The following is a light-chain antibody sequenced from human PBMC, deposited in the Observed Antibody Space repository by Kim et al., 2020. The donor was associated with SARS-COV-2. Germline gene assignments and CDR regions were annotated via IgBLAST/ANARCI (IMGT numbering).Light chain of an antibody. CDR2: EAS. Sequence: ASVVASSHITCRASQIIVTCLAWYQQKPGKAPTLLIYEASILQTGGPSRFSGSGSGTEFTLTISSLQSDDFATYYCQQYDGNPWTFGQGTKVDIK. CDR3: QQYDGNPWT. V-gene: IGKV1-5*03. CDR1: QIIVTC. J-gene: IGKJ1*01.